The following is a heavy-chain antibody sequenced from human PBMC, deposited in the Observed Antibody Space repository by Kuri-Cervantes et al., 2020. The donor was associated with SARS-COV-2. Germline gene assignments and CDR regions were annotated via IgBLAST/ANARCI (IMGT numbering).Heavy chain of an antibody. CDR3: AKQASIVGATTGFDY. Sequence: GGSPRLSCKVSGSSFTSYWIGWVRQMPGKGLEWMGIIYPGDSDTRYSPSFQGQVTISADKSISTAYLQWSSLKASDTAMYYYAKQASIVGATTGFDYWGQGTLVTVSS. D-gene: IGHD1-26*01. CDR2: IYPGDSDT. V-gene: IGHV5-51*01. CDR1: GSSFTSYW. J-gene: IGHJ4*02.